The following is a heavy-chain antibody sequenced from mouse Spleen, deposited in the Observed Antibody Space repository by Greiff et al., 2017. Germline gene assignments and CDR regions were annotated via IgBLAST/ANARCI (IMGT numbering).Heavy chain of an antibody. D-gene: IGHD2-1*01. Sequence: QVQLQQSGAELVRPGTSVKISCKASGYTFTNYWLGWVKQRPGHGLEWIGDIYPGGGYTNYNEKFKGKATLTADTSSSTAYMQLSSLTSEDSAVYFCARHGNVYYFDYWGQGTTLTVSS. CDR2: IYPGGGYT. V-gene: IGHV1-63*02. CDR3: ARHGNVYYFDY. J-gene: IGHJ2*01. CDR1: GYTFTNYW.